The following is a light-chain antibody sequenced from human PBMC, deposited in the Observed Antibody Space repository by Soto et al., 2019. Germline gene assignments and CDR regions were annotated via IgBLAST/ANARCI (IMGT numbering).Light chain of an antibody. V-gene: IGKV1-8*01. CDR1: QGISSY. J-gene: IGKJ5*01. CDR3: QQYNNWPPIT. Sequence: AIRMTQSPSSLSASTGDRVTITCRARQGISSYLAWYQQKPGKAPKLLIYAASTLQSGVPSRFSGSGSGTEFTLTISSLQPEDFAVYYCQQYNNWPPITFGQGTRLEIK. CDR2: AAS.